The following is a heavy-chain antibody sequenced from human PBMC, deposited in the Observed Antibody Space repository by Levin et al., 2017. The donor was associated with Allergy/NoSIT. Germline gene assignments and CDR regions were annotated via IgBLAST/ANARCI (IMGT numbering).Heavy chain of an antibody. CDR2: MTGGGFNR. CDR1: GFSFSDSA. J-gene: IGHJ3*01. Sequence: LTCAASGFSFSDSAMAWVRQAPGKGLEWVSVMTGGGFNRYYGDSVKGRFTVSRDNSKSTLFLELNSLRAEDTAVYYCAKKQGGTTGFSFDVWGQGTMVTVSS. CDR3: AKKQGGTTGFSFDV. V-gene: IGHV3-23*01. D-gene: IGHD1-14*01.